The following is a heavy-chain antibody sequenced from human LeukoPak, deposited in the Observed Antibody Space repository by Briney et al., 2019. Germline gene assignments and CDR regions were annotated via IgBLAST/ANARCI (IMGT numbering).Heavy chain of an antibody. J-gene: IGHJ4*02. V-gene: IGHV3-30*18. D-gene: IGHD6-6*01. CDR3: AKRSSSGRGFDY. Sequence: PGRSLRLSCAASGFTFSSYGMHWVRQAPGKGLEWVAVISYDGSNKYYADSVKGRFTISRDNSKNTLYLQMNSLRAEDTAVYYCAKRSSSGRGFDYWGQGTLVTASS. CDR1: GFTFSSYG. CDR2: ISYDGSNK.